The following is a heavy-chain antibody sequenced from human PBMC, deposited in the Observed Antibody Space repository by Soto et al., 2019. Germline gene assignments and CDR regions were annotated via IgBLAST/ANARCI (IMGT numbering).Heavy chain of an antibody. D-gene: IGHD1-26*01. V-gene: IGHV4-39*01. CDR3: ASHRGGATPHDAFDI. J-gene: IGHJ3*02. CDR1: GGSISSSSYY. CDR2: IYYSGST. Sequence: QLQLQESGPGLVKPSETLSLTCTVSGGSISSSSYYWGWIRQPPGKGLEGIGRIYYSGSTYYNPSLKSRGTISVDTSKNQFSLKLSSVTAADTAVYYCASHRGGATPHDAFDIWGQGTMVTVSS.